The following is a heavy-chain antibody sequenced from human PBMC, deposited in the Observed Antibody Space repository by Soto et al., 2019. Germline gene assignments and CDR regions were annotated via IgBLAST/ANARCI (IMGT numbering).Heavy chain of an antibody. CDR1: GYKFTGYG. D-gene: IGHD6-19*01. Sequence: ASVKVSCKASGYKFTGYGIGWVRQAPGQGLEWMGWISAYNGNPSYAQKFQGRVTMTTDTSTSTAYMELRRLRADDTAVYFCARVFRLAVESSCFDYWGQGTLVTVSS. J-gene: IGHJ4*02. V-gene: IGHV1-18*04. CDR3: ARVFRLAVESSCFDY. CDR2: ISAYNGNP.